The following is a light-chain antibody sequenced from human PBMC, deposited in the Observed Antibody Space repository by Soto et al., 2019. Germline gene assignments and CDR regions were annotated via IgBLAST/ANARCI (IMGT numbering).Light chain of an antibody. Sequence: DIQMTQSPSSLSASVGDRVTITCQASHDIKKYLNWFQEKPGKAPKLLLYDASNLPTGVPSRFSGSGSGTHFTFTISSLQPEDIETYYCQRYDSLPPTFGQGTRLDIK. CDR1: HDIKKY. CDR2: DAS. J-gene: IGKJ5*01. CDR3: QRYDSLPPT. V-gene: IGKV1-33*01.